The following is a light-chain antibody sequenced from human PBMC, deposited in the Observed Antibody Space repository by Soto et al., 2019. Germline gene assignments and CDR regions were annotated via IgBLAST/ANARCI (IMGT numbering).Light chain of an antibody. V-gene: IGLV1-44*01. CDR2: SNN. CDR1: YSNVGANP. Sequence: QSVLAQPPSASGTPGQTVTISCSGSYSNVGANPVSWYQQVPGRAPQLLIYSNNQRPAGVPGRFSGSRSDTSASLSISGLQSADEVDYYCASWDETLTDYVFGTGPTVTV. J-gene: IGLJ1*01. CDR3: ASWDETLTDYV.